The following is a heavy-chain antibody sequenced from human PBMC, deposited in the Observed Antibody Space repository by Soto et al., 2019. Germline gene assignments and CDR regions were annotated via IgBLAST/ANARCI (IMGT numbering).Heavy chain of an antibody. CDR2: IDWDDAK. J-gene: IGHJ6*02. D-gene: IGHD3-22*01. V-gene: IGHV2-70*01. Sequence: SGPTLVNPTQTLTLTCTFSGFSLSTSGMCVSWIRQPPGKALEWLALIDWDDAKYYSTSLNTRLTISKDTSKNQVVLTMTNMDPEDTATYYCAGTQLEVVRYYYYYYGMGVLRQLNTVP. CDR1: GFSLSTSGMC. CDR3: AGTQLEVVRYYYYYYGMGV.